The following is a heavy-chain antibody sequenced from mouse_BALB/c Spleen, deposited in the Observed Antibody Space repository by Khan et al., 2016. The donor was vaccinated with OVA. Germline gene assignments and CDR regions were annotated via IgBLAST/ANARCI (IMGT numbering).Heavy chain of an antibody. D-gene: IGHD2-12*01. CDR1: GYSITSDYA. Sequence: VQLKESGPGLVKPSQSLSLTCTVTGYSITSDYAWNWIRQFPGNKLAWMGYISSTGSTSYNPYLKSRISITRDTSKNQFFLQLNSVPTEDTATYYCARSRDYSYGYALDYWGRGTTLTVSS. CDR2: ISSTGST. CDR3: ARSRDYSYGYALDY. J-gene: IGHJ4*01. V-gene: IGHV3-2*02.